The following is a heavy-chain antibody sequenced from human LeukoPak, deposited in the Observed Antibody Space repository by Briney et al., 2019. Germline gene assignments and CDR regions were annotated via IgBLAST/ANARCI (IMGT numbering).Heavy chain of an antibody. CDR3: AHIGSYSSSWNYFDY. CDR1: GFSLSTSGVG. CDR2: IYWNDDK. J-gene: IGHJ4*02. Sequence: SGPTLVKPTQTLTLTCTFSGFSLSTSGVGVGWIRQPPGKALEWLALIYWNDDKRYSPSLKSRLTITKDTSKNQVVLTMTNMDPVDTATCYCAHIGSYSSSWNYFDYWGQGTLVTVSS. D-gene: IGHD6-13*01. V-gene: IGHV2-5*01.